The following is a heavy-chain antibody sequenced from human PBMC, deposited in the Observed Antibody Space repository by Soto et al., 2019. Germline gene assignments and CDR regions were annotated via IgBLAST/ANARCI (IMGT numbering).Heavy chain of an antibody. CDR2: ISAYNGNT. CDR3: ARDLSGSYLPSFDY. Sequence: ASVKVSCKASGYTFTSYGISWMRQAPGQGLEWMGWISAYNGNTNYAQKLQGRVTMTTDTSTSTAYMELRSLRSDDTAVYYCARDLSGSYLPSFDYWGQGTLVTVSS. D-gene: IGHD1-26*01. CDR1: GYTFTSYG. J-gene: IGHJ4*02. V-gene: IGHV1-18*04.